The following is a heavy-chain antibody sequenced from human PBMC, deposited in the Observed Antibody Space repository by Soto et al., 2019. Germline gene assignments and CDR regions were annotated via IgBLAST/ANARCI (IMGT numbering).Heavy chain of an antibody. V-gene: IGHV1-3*01. J-gene: IGHJ4*02. CDR1: GYTFTSYA. Sequence: QVQLVQSGAEVKKPGASVKVSCKASGYTFTSYAMHWVRQAPGQRLEGRGWINAGNGNTKYSQKFQGRVTISRDTSASTAYMELSSLRSEDTAVYYCARSIVVVTAADYWGQGTLVTVSS. CDR3: ARSIVVVTAADY. CDR2: INAGNGNT. D-gene: IGHD2-21*02.